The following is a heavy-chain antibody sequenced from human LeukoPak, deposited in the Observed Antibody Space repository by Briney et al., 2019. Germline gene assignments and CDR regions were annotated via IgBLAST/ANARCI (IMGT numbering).Heavy chain of an antibody. CDR1: GFTFSSYS. CDR3: VRDPHALDF. J-gene: IGHJ4*02. V-gene: IGHV3-48*01. D-gene: IGHD2-2*01. CDR2: VRKSGDVK. Sequence: PGGSLRLSCAASGFTFSSYSMNWVRQAPGKGLEWVSYVRKSGDVKYYAESVEGRFTISRDTVKNSLYLQMNSLRVEDTAVYYCVRDPHALDFWGQGTLVTVSS.